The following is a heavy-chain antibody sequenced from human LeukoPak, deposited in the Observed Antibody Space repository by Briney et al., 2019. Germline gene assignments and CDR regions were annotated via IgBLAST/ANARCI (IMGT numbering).Heavy chain of an antibody. J-gene: IGHJ4*02. CDR2: IKSKTHGGTT. D-gene: IGHD2-15*01. CDR1: GFSFSDAW. V-gene: IGHV3-15*01. CDR3: TTDGAYCSGGTCDDY. Sequence: PGGSLRLSCAASGFSFSDAWMSWVRQTPGKGLEWVGHIKSKTHGGTTDYTAPVKGRFTISRDDSQNTLYLQMNSLKNEDTAVYYCTTDGAYCSGGTCDDYWGQGTLVTVSS.